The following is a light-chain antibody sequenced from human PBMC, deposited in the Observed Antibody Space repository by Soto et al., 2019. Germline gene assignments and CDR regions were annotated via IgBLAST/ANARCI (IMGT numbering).Light chain of an antibody. V-gene: IGLV2-14*01. Sequence: QSVLTQPASLSGSPGQSIAISCTGTSSDVGGYDCVSWYQQHPDKAPKLIVYEVTHRPSGVSSRFSGSKSGNTASLTISGLQAEDEADYYCSSLRSGSTRVFGTGTKVTVL. CDR1: SSDVGGYDC. J-gene: IGLJ1*01. CDR3: SSLRSGSTRV. CDR2: EVT.